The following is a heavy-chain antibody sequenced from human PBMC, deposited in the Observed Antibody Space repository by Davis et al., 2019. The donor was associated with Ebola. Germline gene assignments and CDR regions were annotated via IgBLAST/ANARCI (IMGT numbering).Heavy chain of an antibody. D-gene: IGHD3-3*01. Sequence: SETLSLTCAVYGGTFIDYYWSWIRQPPGKGLEWIGEINHSGSTNYNPSLKSRVTISVDTSKNQFSLKLSSVAAADTAVYYCARSRFLEWLPYYYWGQGTLVTVSS. CDR2: INHSGST. V-gene: IGHV4-34*01. J-gene: IGHJ4*02. CDR1: GGTFIDYY. CDR3: ARSRFLEWLPYYY.